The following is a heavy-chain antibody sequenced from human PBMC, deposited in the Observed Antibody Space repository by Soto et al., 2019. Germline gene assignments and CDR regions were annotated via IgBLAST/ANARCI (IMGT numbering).Heavy chain of an antibody. CDR3: ARGGAMGVDY. D-gene: IGHD1-26*01. CDR1: GFTFNTHW. J-gene: IGHJ4*02. V-gene: IGHV3-74*01. CDR2: IYFDGITT. Sequence: GGSLRLSCTAPGFTFNTHWMHWVRQAPGKGLVWVSRIYFDGITTNYADSVKGRLTVSRDNAKNTVYLHVNTLRDEDTAVYYCARGGAMGVDYWGQGTLVTVSS.